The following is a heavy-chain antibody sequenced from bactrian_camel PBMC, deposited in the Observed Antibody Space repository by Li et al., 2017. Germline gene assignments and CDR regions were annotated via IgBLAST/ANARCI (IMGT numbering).Heavy chain of an antibody. CDR3: AANGDTWYFPYNY. CDR2: IKRDGTVT. D-gene: IGHD2*01. CDR1: GFTFDDYT. V-gene: IGHV3-1*01. J-gene: IGHJ4*01. Sequence: DVQLVESGGGLVQPGVSLRLSCAASGFTFDDYTMAWIRQAPEKGLEWVSSIKRDGTVTFYADSVKGRFTISKDNAKNTLYLQMDNLKPEDMAVYYCAANGDTWYFPYNYWGQGTQVTVS.